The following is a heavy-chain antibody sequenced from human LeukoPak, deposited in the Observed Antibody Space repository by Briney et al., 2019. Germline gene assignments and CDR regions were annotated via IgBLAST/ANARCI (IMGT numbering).Heavy chain of an antibody. J-gene: IGHJ1*01. D-gene: IGHD6-19*01. CDR3: ARSRDKYSSGWYGRDFQH. CDR1: GGSISSYY. V-gene: IGHV4-4*07. Sequence: SETLSLTCTVSGGSISSYYWSWIRQPAGKGLEWIGRIYTSGSTNYNPSLKSRVTISVDTSKNQFSLKPSSVTAADTAVYYCARSRDKYSSGWYGRDFQHWGQGTLVTVSS. CDR2: IYTSGST.